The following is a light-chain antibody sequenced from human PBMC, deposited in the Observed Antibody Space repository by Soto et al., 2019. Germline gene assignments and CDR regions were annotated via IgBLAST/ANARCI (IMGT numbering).Light chain of an antibody. V-gene: IGLV2-14*03. J-gene: IGLJ2*01. CDR2: DVS. CDR1: IHDIGSYNY. Sequence: QPALTQPASVSGSPGQSITISCTGTIHDIGSYNYVSWYQQHPGGAPQLIIYDVSYRPSGVSDRFSGSKSGNTASLTISGLRAEDEADYHCSSSAGSSTIFGGGTKVTVL. CDR3: SSSAGSSTI.